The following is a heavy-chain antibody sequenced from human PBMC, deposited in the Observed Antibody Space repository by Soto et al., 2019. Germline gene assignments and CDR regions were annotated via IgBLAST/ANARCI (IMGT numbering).Heavy chain of an antibody. Sequence: PSETLSLTCTVSGGSISSGDYYWSWIRQPSGKGLEWIGYIYYSGSTYYNPSLKSRVTISVDTSKNQFSLKLSSVTAADTAVDYCARDWLPVELVGATGPARYYYYYGMDVWGQGTTVTVSS. D-gene: IGHD1-26*01. J-gene: IGHJ6*02. V-gene: IGHV4-30-4*01. CDR3: ARDWLPVELVGATGPARYYYYYGMDV. CDR2: IYYSGST. CDR1: GGSISSGDYY.